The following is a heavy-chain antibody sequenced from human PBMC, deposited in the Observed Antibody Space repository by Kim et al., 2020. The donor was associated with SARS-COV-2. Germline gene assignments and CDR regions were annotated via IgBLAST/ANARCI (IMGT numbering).Heavy chain of an antibody. Sequence: GGSLRLSCAASGFTFSSYAMSWVRQAPGKGLEWVSTISGSGGDTYYADSVKGRFTISRDNSKNTLYLQMNSLRAQDTAVYYCAKDRVVRGIMGAFAPWGQGALVTVSS. J-gene: IGHJ5*02. CDR2: ISGSGGDT. D-gene: IGHD3-10*01. CDR3: AKDRVVRGIMGAFAP. CDR1: GFTFSSYA. V-gene: IGHV3-23*01.